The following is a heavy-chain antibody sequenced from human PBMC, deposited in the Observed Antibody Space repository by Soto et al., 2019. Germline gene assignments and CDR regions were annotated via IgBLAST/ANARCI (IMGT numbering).Heavy chain of an antibody. CDR3: ARSSGRRHVFTFDYGLDV. CDR2: SSSSGGYT. J-gene: IGHJ6*02. CDR1: GFSVGDNY. Sequence: QVQLVESGGGLVEPGGSLRLSCAASGFSVGDNYMTWIRQAPGKGLEWLSYSSSSGGYTNYADSVKGRFNISRDNAKNALYMQMDGLRAEDTAVYFCARSSGRRHVFTFDYGLDVLGQGTTVTVSS. D-gene: IGHD3-16*01. V-gene: IGHV3-11*06.